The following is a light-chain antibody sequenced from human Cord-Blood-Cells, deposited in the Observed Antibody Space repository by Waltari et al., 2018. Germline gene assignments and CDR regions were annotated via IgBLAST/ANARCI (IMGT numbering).Light chain of an antibody. J-gene: IGLJ3*02. CDR2: DVS. CDR1: SSDVGGYNY. CDR3: CSYAGSYTRWV. V-gene: IGLV2-11*01. Sequence: QSALTQPRSVSGSPGQSVTISCTGTSSDVGGYNYVSWYQQHPGNAPKLMIYDVSKRPSGLPDRFSGSKSGNTASLTISGRQAEDEADYYCCSYAGSYTRWVFGGGTKLTVL.